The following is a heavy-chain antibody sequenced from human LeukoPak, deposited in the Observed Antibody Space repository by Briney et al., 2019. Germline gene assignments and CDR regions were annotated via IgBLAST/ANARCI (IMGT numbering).Heavy chain of an antibody. CDR2: ISSSGSTI. D-gene: IGHD3-22*01. V-gene: IGHV3-11*01. Sequence: PGGSLRLSCAASGFTFSDYYMSWIRQAPGKGLEWVSYISSSGSTIYYADSVKGRFTISRDNAKNSLYLQMNSLRAEDTAVYYCARRDSSGYYLYYFDYWGQGTLVTVSS. J-gene: IGHJ4*02. CDR1: GFTFSDYY. CDR3: ARRDSSGYYLYYFDY.